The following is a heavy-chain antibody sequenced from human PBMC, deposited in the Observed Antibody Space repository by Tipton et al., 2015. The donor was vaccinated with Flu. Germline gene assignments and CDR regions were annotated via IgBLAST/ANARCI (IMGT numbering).Heavy chain of an antibody. J-gene: IGHJ4*02. CDR2: IKQDGSEQ. CDR3: ARQAELPRSTWDIVVVVAATGWEYYFDY. D-gene: IGHD2-15*01. Sequence: SLRLSCAASGFIFTIYWMTWVRQGPGKGLEWVANIKQDGSEQHYVDSVRGRFTISRDNAKNSIYLQMNSLRAEDTAVYYCARQAELPRSTWDIVVVVAATGWEYYFDYWGQGTLVTVSS. CDR1: GFIFTIYW. V-gene: IGHV3-7*01.